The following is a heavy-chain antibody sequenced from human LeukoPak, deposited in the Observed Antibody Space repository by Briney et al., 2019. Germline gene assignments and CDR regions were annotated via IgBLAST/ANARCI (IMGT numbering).Heavy chain of an antibody. CDR2: IDPKSGDT. CDR1: GYTFTDYY. Sequence: ASVKVSCKAFGYTFTDYYLHWVRQAPGQGFEWMGWIDPKSGDTNYAQTFRGRFTMTRDTSINTVYMDLSSLRSDDTAVYYCARDPSTKYYTDSWGQGTLVIVSS. J-gene: IGHJ4*02. D-gene: IGHD2-2*01. CDR3: ARDPSTKYYTDS. V-gene: IGHV1-2*02.